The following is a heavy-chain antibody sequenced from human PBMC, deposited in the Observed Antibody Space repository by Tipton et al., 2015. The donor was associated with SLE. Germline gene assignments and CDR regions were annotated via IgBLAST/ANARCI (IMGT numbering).Heavy chain of an antibody. CDR2: LSDYGVGK. V-gene: IGHV3-23*01. J-gene: IGHJ4*01. CDR1: GFTFSSYA. Sequence: SLRHSCAGSGFTFSSYAINWVRQTPGKVLDWVSVLSDYGVGKYYAEYVKGRFTISRHNSNNTLYLQMNSLRAEDTAVYYCARDPSRVGATGFVDYWGYGTLVTISS. CDR3: ARDPSRVGATGFVDY. D-gene: IGHD1-26*01.